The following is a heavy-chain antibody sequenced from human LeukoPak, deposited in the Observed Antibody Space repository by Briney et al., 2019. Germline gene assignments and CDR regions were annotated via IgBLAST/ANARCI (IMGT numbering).Heavy chain of an antibody. Sequence: PSETLSLTCAVHDGPFSGYYWSWIRQPPGKGLEWIGEINHGGITNYNPSLKSRVTISEDTSKNQFSLRLSSVTAADTAVYYCASNSGSGKNWFDPWGHGTLVTVSS. CDR1: DGPFSGYY. D-gene: IGHD3-10*01. CDR2: INHGGIT. V-gene: IGHV4-34*01. J-gene: IGHJ5*02. CDR3: ASNSGSGKNWFDP.